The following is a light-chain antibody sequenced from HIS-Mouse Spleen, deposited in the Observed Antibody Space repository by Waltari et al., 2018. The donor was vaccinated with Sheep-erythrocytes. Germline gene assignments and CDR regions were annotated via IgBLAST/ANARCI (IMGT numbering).Light chain of an antibody. J-gene: IGKJ2*01. CDR3: QQLNSYPHT. Sequence: DIQLTQSPSFLSASVGDRVTITYRASQGISSYLAWYQQKPGKAPKLLIYAASTLQSGVPSRFSGSGSGTEFTLTISSLQPEDFATYYCQQLNSYPHTFGQGTKLEMK. V-gene: IGKV1-9*01. CDR1: QGISSY. CDR2: AAS.